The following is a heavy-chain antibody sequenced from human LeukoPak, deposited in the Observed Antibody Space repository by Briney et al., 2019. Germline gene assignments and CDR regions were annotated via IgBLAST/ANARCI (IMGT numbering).Heavy chain of an antibody. CDR3: AKDPSPDYGYLDY. V-gene: IGHV3-23*01. CDR2: TSGSGGST. Sequence: GGSLRLSCAASGFTFSSYTMSWVRQAPGKGLEWVSATSGSGGSTYYADSVKGRFTISRDNSKNTLCLQMNSLRAEDTAVYYCAKDPSPDYGYLDYWGQGTLVTVSS. D-gene: IGHD4-17*01. J-gene: IGHJ4*02. CDR1: GFTFSSYT.